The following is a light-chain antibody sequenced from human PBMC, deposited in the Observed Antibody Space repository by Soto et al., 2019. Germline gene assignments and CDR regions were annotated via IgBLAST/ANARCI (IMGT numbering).Light chain of an antibody. Sequence: VLTQSPVTLSLSPGERATLSCRTSQTVRNNYLAWYQQKPGQAPRLLIYDASSRATGIPDRFSGSGSGTDFTLTISRLEPEDFAVYYCQQYGSSPLTFGGGTKVDIK. CDR1: QTVRNNY. J-gene: IGKJ4*01. CDR2: DAS. CDR3: QQYGSSPLT. V-gene: IGKV3-20*01.